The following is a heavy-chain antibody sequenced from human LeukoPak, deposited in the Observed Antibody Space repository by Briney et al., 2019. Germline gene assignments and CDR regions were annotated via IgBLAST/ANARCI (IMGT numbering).Heavy chain of an antibody. CDR1: GGSISSYY. J-gene: IGHJ4*02. CDR3: ARGGYDSSGYYLGDY. D-gene: IGHD3-22*01. Sequence: SETLSLTCTVSGGSISSYYWSWIRQPPGKGLEWIGYIYYSGSTNYNPSLKSRVTISVDTSKNQFSLKLSSVTAADTAVYYCARGGYDSSGYYLGDYWGQGTLVTVSS. V-gene: IGHV4-59*01. CDR2: IYYSGST.